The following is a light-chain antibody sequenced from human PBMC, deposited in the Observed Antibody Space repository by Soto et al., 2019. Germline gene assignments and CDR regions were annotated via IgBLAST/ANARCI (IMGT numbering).Light chain of an antibody. Sequence: QSVLTQPASVSGSPGQSITIACTGTSSDVGGYTYVSWFQQHPGKAPKLMISEVSNRPSGVSNRFSASKSGNTASLTISGLQSEDEATYYCSSYSSSSTLVFGTGTK. CDR3: SSYSSSSTLV. CDR2: EVS. CDR1: SSDVGGYTY. J-gene: IGLJ1*01. V-gene: IGLV2-14*01.